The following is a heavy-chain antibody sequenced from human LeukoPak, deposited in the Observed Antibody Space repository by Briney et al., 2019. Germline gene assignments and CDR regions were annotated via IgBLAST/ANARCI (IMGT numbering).Heavy chain of an antibody. CDR1: GGTFSSYA. J-gene: IGHJ4*02. Sequence: ASLKFSCKASGGTFSSYAISWVRQAPGQGLEWMGGIIPIFGTANYAQKFQGRVTITADESTSTAYMELSSLRSEDTAVYYCARDRVRYGGGDYWGQGTLVTVSS. CDR3: ARDRVRYGGGDY. V-gene: IGHV1-69*13. D-gene: IGHD3-16*01. CDR2: IIPIFGTA.